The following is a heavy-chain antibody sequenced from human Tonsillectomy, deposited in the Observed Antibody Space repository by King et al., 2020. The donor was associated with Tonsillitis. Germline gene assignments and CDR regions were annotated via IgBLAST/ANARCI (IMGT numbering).Heavy chain of an antibody. CDR2: ISGFGDST. CDR3: AKDRAGTTWYEYGMDV. Sequence: VQLVESGGGLVQPGGSLRLSCAASGFTFSSYAMSWVRQAPGTGLEWVSSISGFGDSTYYADSVKGRFTISRDNSKNTLYLQMNSLRAEDTAVYYCAKDRAGTTWYEYGMDVWGQGTTVTVSS. V-gene: IGHV3-23*04. J-gene: IGHJ6*02. CDR1: GFTFSSYA. D-gene: IGHD1-7*01.